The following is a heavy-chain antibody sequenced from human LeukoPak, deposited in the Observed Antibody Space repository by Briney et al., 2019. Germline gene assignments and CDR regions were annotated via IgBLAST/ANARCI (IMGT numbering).Heavy chain of an antibody. D-gene: IGHD6-19*01. CDR1: GGSVSSINYY. V-gene: IGHV4-61*01. Sequence: SETLSLTCTVSGGSVSSINYYWSWIRQPPGKGLEWIGYAFHSGSTNYNPSLKSRVTISVDTSRNQFSLRLSSVTAADTAVYYCARDVQRWLDLQYYYHGMDVWGQGTTVTVS. CDR3: ARDVQRWLDLQYYYHGMDV. CDR2: AFHSGST. J-gene: IGHJ6*02.